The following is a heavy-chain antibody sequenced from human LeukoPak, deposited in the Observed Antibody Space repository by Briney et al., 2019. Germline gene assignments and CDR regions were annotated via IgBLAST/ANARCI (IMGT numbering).Heavy chain of an antibody. Sequence: GSSVKASCKASGGTFSSYTISWVRQAPGQGLEWMGRIIPILGIANYAQKFQGRVTITADKSTSTAYMELSSLRSEDTAVYYCASFSDSSGYAYFDYWGQGTLVTVSS. D-gene: IGHD3-22*01. CDR1: GGTFSSYT. CDR3: ASFSDSSGYAYFDY. V-gene: IGHV1-69*02. CDR2: IIPILGIA. J-gene: IGHJ4*02.